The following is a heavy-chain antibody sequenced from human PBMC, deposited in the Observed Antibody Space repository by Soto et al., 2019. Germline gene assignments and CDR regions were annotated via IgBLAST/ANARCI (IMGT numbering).Heavy chain of an antibody. D-gene: IGHD3-10*01. CDR1: GGSFSGYY. J-gene: IGHJ6*02. CDR3: ARGPSYGSGRQRYYYGMDV. Sequence: SETLSLTCAVYGGSFSGYYWSWIRQPPGKGLEWIGEINHSGSTNYNPSLKSRVTISVDTSKNQFSLKLSSVTAADTAVYYCARGPSYGSGRQRYYYGMDVWGQGTTVTVSS. V-gene: IGHV4-34*01. CDR2: INHSGST.